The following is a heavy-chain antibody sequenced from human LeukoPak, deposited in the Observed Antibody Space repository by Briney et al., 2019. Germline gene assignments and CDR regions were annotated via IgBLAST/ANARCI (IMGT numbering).Heavy chain of an antibody. V-gene: IGHV4-59*01. J-gene: IGHJ6*03. D-gene: IGHD1-26*01. Sequence: SETLSLTCTVSGGSISSYYWSWIRQPPGKGLEWIGHSYYSGSTSYNPSLKSRVTISVDTSKNQFSLKLSSPTAADTAVYYCARDRVRVGSNRYYMDVWGKGTTVTVSS. CDR1: GGSISSYY. CDR2: SYYSGST. CDR3: ARDRVRVGSNRYYMDV.